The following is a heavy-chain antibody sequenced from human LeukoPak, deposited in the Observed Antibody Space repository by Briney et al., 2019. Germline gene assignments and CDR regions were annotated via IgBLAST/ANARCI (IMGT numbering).Heavy chain of an antibody. CDR3: ARTWELRYFDY. D-gene: IGHD1-26*01. Sequence: PGGSLRLSCAASGFTFSIYAMSWVRQAPGKGLEWVSYISSSSSTIYYADSVKGRFTISRDNAKNSLYLQMNSLRAEDTAVYYCARTWELRYFDYWGQGTLVTVSS. V-gene: IGHV3-48*01. CDR1: GFTFSIYA. CDR2: ISSSSSTI. J-gene: IGHJ4*02.